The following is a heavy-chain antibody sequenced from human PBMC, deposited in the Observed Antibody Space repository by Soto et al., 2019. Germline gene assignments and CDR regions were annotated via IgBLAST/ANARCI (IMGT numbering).Heavy chain of an antibody. CDR3: ARVGPWVPYYYDSSPYTFENWFDP. V-gene: IGHV4-38-2*01. J-gene: IGHJ5*02. CDR1: GYCISSGYY. D-gene: IGHD3-22*01. CDR2: IYHGRST. Sequence: SYTLSLTCAVAGYCISSGYYWGWLRQPPGKGLEWIVSIYHGRSTYYNPSLNSRVTLSIDMTNNHVSLILNSVTAADTAVYYCARVGPWVPYYYDSSPYTFENWFDPWGQGTLVTGSS.